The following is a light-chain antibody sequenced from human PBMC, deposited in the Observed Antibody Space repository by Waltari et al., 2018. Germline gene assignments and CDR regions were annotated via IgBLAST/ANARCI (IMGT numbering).Light chain of an antibody. V-gene: IGLV2-23*01. CDR3: SSYTSSSTLV. Sequence: QSALTQPASVSGSPGQSITISCTGTSSDVGSYNLVSWYQQHPGKAPKLMIYEASKRPSGVFNRFAGSKSGNTASLTSSGLQAEDEADYYCSSYTSSSTLVFGGGTKLTVL. CDR2: EAS. CDR1: SSDVGSYNL. J-gene: IGLJ3*02.